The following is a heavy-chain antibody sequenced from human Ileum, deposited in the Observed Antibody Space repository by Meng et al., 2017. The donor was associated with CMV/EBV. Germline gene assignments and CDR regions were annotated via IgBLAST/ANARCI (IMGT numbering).Heavy chain of an antibody. V-gene: IGHV3-21*05. J-gene: IGHJ6*02. CDR3: ARDLYCTNGVCSYYHYGMDV. D-gene: IGHD2-8*01. CDR1: GFTFSAYS. Sequence: GESLKIPCAASGFTFSAYSMSWVRRAPGKGLEWVAYSSSTTGYKYYADSVKGRFTISRDNAKKLLYLQMNSLRAEDSTVYYCARDLYCTNGVCSYYHYGMDVWGQGTTVTVSS. CDR2: SSSTTGYK.